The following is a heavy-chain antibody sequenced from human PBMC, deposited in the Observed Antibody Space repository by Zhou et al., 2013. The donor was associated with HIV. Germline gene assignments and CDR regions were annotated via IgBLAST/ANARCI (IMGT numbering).Heavy chain of an antibody. CDR2: ISGYDGKP. V-gene: IGHV1-18*01. Sequence: QVQLVQSGLEVKKTGASVKVSCKASGYTFSDYAISWVRQAPGEGLRWMAWISGYDGKPNYAQRIEDRVTMTIDTSTSTAYMELKSLRSDDTALYYCALETGNDAFDIWGQGTMVTVSS. D-gene: IGHD7-27*01. CDR1: GYTFSDYA. J-gene: IGHJ3*02. CDR3: ALETGNDAFDI.